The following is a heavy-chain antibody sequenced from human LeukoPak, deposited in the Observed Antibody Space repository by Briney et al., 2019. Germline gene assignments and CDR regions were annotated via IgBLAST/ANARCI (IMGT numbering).Heavy chain of an antibody. D-gene: IGHD6-19*01. CDR3: ARQVVAVAGTGYFDY. CDR1: GGSIRSSSYY. V-gene: IGHV4-39*01. J-gene: IGHJ4*02. CDR2: IYYSGST. Sequence: SETLSLTCTVSGGSIRSSSYYWGWIRQPPGKGLEWIGSIYYSGSTYHNASLKSRGTISVDTSKNQSSLKLNSVTAADTAVYFCARQVVAVAGTGYFDYWGQGTLVTVSS.